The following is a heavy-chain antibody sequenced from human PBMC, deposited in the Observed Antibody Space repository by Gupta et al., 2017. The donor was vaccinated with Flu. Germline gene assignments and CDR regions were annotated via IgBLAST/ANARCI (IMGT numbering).Heavy chain of an antibody. CDR3: ARGSYYYDSSGYYYYFDY. D-gene: IGHD3-22*01. CDR2: INPNSGDT. Sequence: QELEWMGWINPNSGDTNYAQKFQGRVTMTRDTSISTAYMELSRLGSDDTAVYYCARGSYYYDSSGYYYYFDYWGQGTLVTVSS. V-gene: IGHV1-2*02. J-gene: IGHJ4*02.